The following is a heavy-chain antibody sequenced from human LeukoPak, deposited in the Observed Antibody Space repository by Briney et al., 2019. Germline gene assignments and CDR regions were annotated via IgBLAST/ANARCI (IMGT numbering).Heavy chain of an antibody. V-gene: IGHV3-23*01. CDR1: GFTFSTYA. CDR2: ISGSGGST. D-gene: IGHD6-13*01. CDR3: AKETGYSSSWYRNWFDP. J-gene: IGHJ5*02. Sequence: GGSLRLSCAASGFTFSTYAMSWVRQAPGKGLEWVSAISGSGGSTYFADSVKGRFTISRDNSKNTLYLQMNSLRAEDTAVYYCAKETGYSSSWYRNWFDPWGQGTLVTVSS.